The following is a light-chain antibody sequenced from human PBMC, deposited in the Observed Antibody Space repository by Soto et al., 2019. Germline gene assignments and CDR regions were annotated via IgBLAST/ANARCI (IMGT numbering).Light chain of an antibody. V-gene: IGLV2-14*01. CDR3: TSYTISSTLDV. CDR1: SSDVGGYNY. J-gene: IGLJ1*01. CDR2: DVS. Sequence: QSALTQPASVSGSPGQSITISCTGTSSDVGGYNYVSWYQQHPGKAPKVIIYDVSDRPSGVSSRFSGSKSGNTASLTISGLQAEDEADYYCTSYTISSTLDVFGTGTKLTVL.